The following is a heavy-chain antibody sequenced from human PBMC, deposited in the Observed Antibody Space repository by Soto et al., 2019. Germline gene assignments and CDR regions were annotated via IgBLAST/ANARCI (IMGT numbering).Heavy chain of an antibody. V-gene: IGHV1-69*12. CDR1: GGTFSSYA. J-gene: IGHJ2*01. Sequence: QVQLVQSGAEVKKPGSSVKVSYKASGGTFSSYAISWVRQAPGQGLEWMGGIIPIFGTANYAQKFQGRVTITADESTSTAYMELSSLRSEDTAVYYCARGSDLLWRSRSYWYFDLWGRGTLVTVSS. CDR2: IIPIFGTA. CDR3: ARGSDLLWRSRSYWYFDL. D-gene: IGHD2-21*01.